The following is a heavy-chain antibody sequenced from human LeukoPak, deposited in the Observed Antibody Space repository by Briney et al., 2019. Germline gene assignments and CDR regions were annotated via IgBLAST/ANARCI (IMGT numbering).Heavy chain of an antibody. D-gene: IGHD2-8*01. V-gene: IGHV3-66*01. CDR1: GFTVSSNY. Sequence: PGGSLRLSCAASGFTVSSNYMSWVRQAPGKGLEWVSVIYSGGSTYYADSVKGRFTISRDNSKNTLYLQMNSLRAEDTAVYYCVRDLILVWTPGDDFDHWGQGTLVTVSS. J-gene: IGHJ4*02. CDR3: VRDLILVWTPGDDFDH. CDR2: IYSGGST.